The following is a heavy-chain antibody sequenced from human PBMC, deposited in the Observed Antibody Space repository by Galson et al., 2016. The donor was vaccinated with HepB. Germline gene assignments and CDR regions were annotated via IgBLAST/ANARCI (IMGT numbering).Heavy chain of an antibody. J-gene: IGHJ5*02. Sequence: SLRLSCAASGFTFSDYYMSWIRQAPGKGLECVSHISSSSSFTNYADAVKGRFIISRDNVRNSLYLQMNSLRAEDTAVYFCARGRRGKYDFLTGYTKGLYNYFDPWGQGTLVTVS. CDR3: ARGRRGKYDFLTGYTKGLYNYFDP. V-gene: IGHV3-11*06. CDR1: GFTFSDYY. D-gene: IGHD3-9*01. CDR2: ISSSSSFT.